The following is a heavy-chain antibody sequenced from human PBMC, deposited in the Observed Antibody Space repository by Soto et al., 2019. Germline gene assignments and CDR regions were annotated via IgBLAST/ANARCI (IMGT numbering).Heavy chain of an antibody. D-gene: IGHD4-4*01. CDR2: IYYSGST. Sequence: SETLSLTCTVSGGSISSGDYYWSWIRQPPGKGLEWIGYIYYSGSTYYNPSLKSRVTISVDTSKNQFSLKLSSVTAADTAVYYCARGNQYYGMDVWDQGTTVTVSS. J-gene: IGHJ6*02. CDR1: GGSISSGDYY. V-gene: IGHV4-30-4*01. CDR3: ARGNQYYGMDV.